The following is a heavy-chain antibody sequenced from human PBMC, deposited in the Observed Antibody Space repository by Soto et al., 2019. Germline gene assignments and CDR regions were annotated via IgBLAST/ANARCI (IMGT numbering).Heavy chain of an antibody. J-gene: IGHJ4*02. CDR3: VKRSLLVATT. CDR1: GRTSSINADF. Sequence: SETLSLTCTVSGRTSSINADFWYLAWIRQPPGKGLEWIGSIDNGGNTYYNPPLKSRVIISADTSKNQFSLSLNSVTAADTAVYYCVKRSLLVATTWGQGILVTVSS. V-gene: IGHV4-39*01. D-gene: IGHD5-12*01. CDR2: IDNGGNT.